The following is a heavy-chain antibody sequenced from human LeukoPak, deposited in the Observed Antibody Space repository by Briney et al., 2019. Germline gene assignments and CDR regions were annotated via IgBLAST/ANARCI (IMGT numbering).Heavy chain of an antibody. V-gene: IGHV1-2*02. D-gene: IGHD5-18*01. CDR2: INLNSGGT. CDR1: GGTFSSYA. J-gene: IGHJ4*02. Sequence: ASVKVSCKASGGTFSSYAISWVLQAPGEGLQWMRGINLNSGGTNFAQEFQGRVTLTRDTSISTDYMELTRLRTDDTDMYYCANIQLWLPYWGQGTLVTVSS. CDR3: ANIQLWLPY.